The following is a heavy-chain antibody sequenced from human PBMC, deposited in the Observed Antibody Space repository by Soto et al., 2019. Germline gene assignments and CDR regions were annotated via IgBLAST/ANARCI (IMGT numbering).Heavy chain of an antibody. D-gene: IGHD3-3*01. CDR2: INPNSGVT. V-gene: IGHV1-2*02. CDR1: GYTFTGYF. Sequence: GGSVKVSCKASGYTFTGYFMHWVRQAPGQGLEWMGYINPNSGVTKYAQKFQGRVTLTRDTSINTAYMEMTMLTSDDTAVYYCARGGGTILAPLPWGQGTLVTVSS. J-gene: IGHJ5*02. CDR3: ARGGGTILAPLP.